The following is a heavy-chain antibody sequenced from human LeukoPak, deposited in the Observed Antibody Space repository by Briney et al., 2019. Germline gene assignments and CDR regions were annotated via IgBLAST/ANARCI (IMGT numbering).Heavy chain of an antibody. CDR3: ARDAEGGYYDSSGYYYLY. CDR2: INPNSGGT. CDR1: GYTFTGYY. Sequence: ASVKVSCKASGYTFTGYYMHWVRQAPGQGLEWMGWINPNSGGTNYAQKFQGRVTMTRDTSISTAYMELSRLRSDDTAVCYCARDAEGGYYDSSGYYYLYWGQGTLVTVSS. J-gene: IGHJ4*02. V-gene: IGHV1-2*02. D-gene: IGHD3-22*01.